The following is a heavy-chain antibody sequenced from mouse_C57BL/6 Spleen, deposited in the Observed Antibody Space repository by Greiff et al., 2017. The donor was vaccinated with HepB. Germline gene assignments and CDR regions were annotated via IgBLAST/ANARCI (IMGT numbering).Heavy chain of an antibody. J-gene: IGHJ3*01. D-gene: IGHD2-3*01. Sequence: QVQLQQPAAELVRPGSSVKLSCKASGYTFTSYWMHWVKQRPIQGLEWIGNIDPSDSETHYNQKFKDKATLTVDKSSSTAYMQLSSLTSEDSAVYYCAKGDGYYGFAYWGQGTLVTVSA. CDR2: IDPSDSET. CDR1: GYTFTSYW. V-gene: IGHV1-52*01. CDR3: AKGDGYYGFAY.